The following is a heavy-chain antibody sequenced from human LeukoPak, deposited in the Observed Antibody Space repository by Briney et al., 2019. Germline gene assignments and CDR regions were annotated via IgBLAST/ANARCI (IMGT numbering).Heavy chain of an antibody. J-gene: IGHJ4*02. V-gene: IGHV4-59*01. CDR3: ARDMSEGSLEDYFDY. CDR1: GGSISSYY. CDR2: IYYSGST. D-gene: IGHD3-10*01. Sequence: SETLSLTCTVSGGSISSYYWSWIRQPPGKGLEWIGYIYYSGSTNYNPSLKSRVTISVDTSKNQFSLKLSSVTAADTAVYYCARDMSEGSLEDYFDYWGQGTLVTVSS.